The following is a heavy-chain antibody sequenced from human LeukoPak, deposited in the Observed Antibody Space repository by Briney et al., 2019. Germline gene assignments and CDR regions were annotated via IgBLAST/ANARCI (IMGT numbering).Heavy chain of an antibody. CDR2: IYYSGST. D-gene: IGHD3-10*01. CDR3: ARFTPYYYGSGSYYNLTPDY. Sequence: SETLSLTCTVSGGSISSYYWSWIRQPPGKGLEWIGYIYYSGSTNYNPSLESRVTISVDTSKNQFSLKLSSVTAADTAVYYCARFTPYYYGSGSYYNLTPDYWGQGTLVTVSS. V-gene: IGHV4-59*01. CDR1: GGSISSYY. J-gene: IGHJ4*02.